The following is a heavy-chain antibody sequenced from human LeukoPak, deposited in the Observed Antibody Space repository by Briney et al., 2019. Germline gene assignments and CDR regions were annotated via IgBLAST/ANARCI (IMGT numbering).Heavy chain of an antibody. CDR2: ISYDGSNK. CDR3: ARDHGSYYDYFDY. D-gene: IGHD1-26*01. CDR1: GFTFSSYA. V-gene: IGHV3-30-3*01. Sequence: PGGSLRLSCAASGFTFSSYAMHWVRQAPGKGLEWVAVISYDGSNKYYADSVKGRFTISRDNSKNTLYLQMNSLRAEDTAVYYCARDHGSYYDYFDYWGQGTLVTVSS. J-gene: IGHJ4*02.